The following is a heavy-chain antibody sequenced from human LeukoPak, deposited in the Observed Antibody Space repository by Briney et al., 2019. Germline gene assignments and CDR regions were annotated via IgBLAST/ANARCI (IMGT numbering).Heavy chain of an antibody. J-gene: IGHJ4*02. CDR2: VSGSGGST. D-gene: IGHD3-22*01. V-gene: IGHV3-23*01. Sequence: PGGSLRLSCAASGFTFSSYAMSWVRQAPGKGLEWVSSVSGSGGSTYYADSVKGRFTISRDNSKSTLFLQMNSLRAEDTAVYYCVKSPYYDSSGYYREYYFDYWGQGTLVTVSS. CDR1: GFTFSSYA. CDR3: VKSPYYDSSGYYREYYFDY.